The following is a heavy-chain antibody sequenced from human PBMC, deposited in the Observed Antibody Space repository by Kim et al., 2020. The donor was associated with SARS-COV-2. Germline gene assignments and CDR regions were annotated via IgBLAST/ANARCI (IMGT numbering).Heavy chain of an antibody. Sequence: GESLKISCKGSGYSFATYWINWVRQMPGKGLEWMGMIDPSDSYTNYSPSFQGHVTISADKSISTAYLQWSSLKASDTAVYYCARLAGIAGGMDVWGQGTTVTVSS. CDR1: GYSFATYW. CDR2: IDPSDSYT. J-gene: IGHJ6*02. V-gene: IGHV5-10-1*01. D-gene: IGHD6-13*01. CDR3: ARLAGIAGGMDV.